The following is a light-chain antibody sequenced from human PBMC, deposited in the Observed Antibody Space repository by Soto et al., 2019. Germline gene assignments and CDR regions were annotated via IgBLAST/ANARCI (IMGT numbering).Light chain of an antibody. CDR2: KAS. J-gene: IGKJ1*01. CDR1: QSISSW. V-gene: IGKV1-5*03. CDR3: QQYNDNWT. Sequence: DIQMTQSPSTLSASVGDRVTITCRASQSISSWLAWYQQKPGTAPKLLIYKASTLQSGVPSRFSGSGSGTELTLTISSLQPDDSETYYCQQYNDNWTFGQGTKV.